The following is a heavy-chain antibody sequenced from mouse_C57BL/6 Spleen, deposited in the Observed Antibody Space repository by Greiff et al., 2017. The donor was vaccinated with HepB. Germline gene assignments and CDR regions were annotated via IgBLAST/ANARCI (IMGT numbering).Heavy chain of an antibody. J-gene: IGHJ4*01. Sequence: VQLQQSDAELVKPGASVKISCKVSGYTFTDHTIHWMKQRPEQGLEWIGYIYPRDGSTKYNEKFKGKATLTADKSSSTAYMQLNSLTSEDSAVYFCARLIYDGYYPYAMDYWGQGTSVTVSS. CDR3: ARLIYDGYYPYAMDY. CDR1: GYTFTDHT. V-gene: IGHV1-78*01. CDR2: IYPRDGST. D-gene: IGHD2-3*01.